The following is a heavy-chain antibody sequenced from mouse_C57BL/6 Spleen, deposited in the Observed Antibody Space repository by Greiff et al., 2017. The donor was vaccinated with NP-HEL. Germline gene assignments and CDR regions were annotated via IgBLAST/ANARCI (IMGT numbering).Heavy chain of an antibody. Sequence: EVKLMESEGGLVQPGSSMKLSCTASGFTFSDYYMAWVRQVPEKGLEWVANINYDGSSTYYLDSLKSRFIISRDNAKNILYLQMSSLKSEDTATYYCARVPYDYDGDYFDYWGQGTTLTVSS. J-gene: IGHJ2*01. CDR3: ARVPYDYDGDYFDY. V-gene: IGHV5-16*01. CDR2: INYDGSST. CDR1: GFTFSDYY. D-gene: IGHD2-4*01.